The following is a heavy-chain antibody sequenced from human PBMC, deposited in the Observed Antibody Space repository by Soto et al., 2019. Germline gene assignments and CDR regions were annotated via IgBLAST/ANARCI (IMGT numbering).Heavy chain of an antibody. CDR2: ISSSSSATYI. Sequence: GGSLRLSCAGSGFTFSTYITDWARQAPGKGLEWVSSISSSSSATYINYADSVKGRFTISRDNAQNSLYLQMNSLRPEDTAVYYCARQGTSTKYYTMDVWGQGTTVTVSS. CDR1: GFTFSTYI. V-gene: IGHV3-21*01. CDR3: ARQGTSTKYYTMDV. D-gene: IGHD2-2*01. J-gene: IGHJ6*02.